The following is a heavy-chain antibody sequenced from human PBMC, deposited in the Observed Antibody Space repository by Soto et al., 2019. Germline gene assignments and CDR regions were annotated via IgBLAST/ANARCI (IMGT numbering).Heavy chain of an antibody. D-gene: IGHD3-16*01. V-gene: IGHV4-59*08. CDR3: ARRYGSSFDY. J-gene: IGHJ4*02. CDR1: GGSISSYY. Sequence: SETLSLTCIVSGGSISSYYWSWIRQPPGKGLEWIGYIYYSGSTNYNPSHKSRVTISVNTSKNQFSLKLSSVTAADTAVYYCARRYGSSFDYWGQGTPVTVSS. CDR2: IYYSGST.